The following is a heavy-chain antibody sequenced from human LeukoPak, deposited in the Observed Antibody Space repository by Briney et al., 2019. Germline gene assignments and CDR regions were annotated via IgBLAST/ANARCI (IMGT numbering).Heavy chain of an antibody. CDR2: ISGNGDNT. CDR1: GYDSTIYG. V-gene: IGHV1-18*01. Sequence: ASVKVSCKASGYDSTIYGLTWVRQAPGQGLEWMGWISGNGDNTKYVEEFQGRVTMTTDTSTSTAYMELRSLRSDDTAVYYCARVHGYYIGLYYFDYWGQGTLATVSS. J-gene: IGHJ4*02. CDR3: ARVHGYYIGLYYFDY. D-gene: IGHD1-26*01.